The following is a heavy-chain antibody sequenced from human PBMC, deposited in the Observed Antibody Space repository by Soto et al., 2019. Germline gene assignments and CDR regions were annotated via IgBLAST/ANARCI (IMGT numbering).Heavy chain of an antibody. CDR2: INADSGDT. V-gene: IGHV1-2*02. CDR1: EHTSTIYY. D-gene: IGHD3-9*01. Sequence: QAHLVQSGADVRKPGASVKVSCQALEHTSTIYYIHWVRQARGQGLEWMGWINADSGDTTYAEDFRRRVTFTRDTSTSTFHMELSRLRLDDTAMYFCATRDYDILTGYLHIWGQGTLITVSS. CDR3: ATRDYDILTGYLHI. J-gene: IGHJ1*01.